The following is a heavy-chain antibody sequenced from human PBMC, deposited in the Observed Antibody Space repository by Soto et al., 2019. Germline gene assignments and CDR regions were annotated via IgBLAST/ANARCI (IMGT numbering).Heavy chain of an antibody. CDR1: GYTFTSYD. CDR3: ARERTGTTSMDV. J-gene: IGHJ6*02. CDR2: MNPNSGNT. Sequence: QVQLVQSGAEAKKPGASVKVSCKASGYTFTSYDINWVRQATGQGLEWMGWMNPNSGNTGYAQKFRGRVTMTRNTSISTAYMELSSLRSEDTAVYYCARERTGTTSMDVWGQGTTVTVSS. D-gene: IGHD1-1*01. V-gene: IGHV1-8*01.